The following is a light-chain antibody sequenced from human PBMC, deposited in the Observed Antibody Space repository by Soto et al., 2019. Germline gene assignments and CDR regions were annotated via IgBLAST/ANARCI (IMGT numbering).Light chain of an antibody. Sequence: DIQMTPFPSSLSASIGDRVTITCRASQVISNYLAWFQQKPGKAPKSLIYAASSLQTGVTSKFSGSGSGTDFTLTISSLQPEHFATYYCQQYNSFPRLTFAGGTKVEIK. CDR3: QQYNSFPRLT. J-gene: IGKJ4*01. V-gene: IGKV1-16*02. CDR1: QVISNY. CDR2: AAS.